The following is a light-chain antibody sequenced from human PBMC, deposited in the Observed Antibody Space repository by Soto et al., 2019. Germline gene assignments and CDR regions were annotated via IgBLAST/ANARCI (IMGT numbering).Light chain of an antibody. J-gene: IGKJ2*01. CDR2: GVS. Sequence: EIVMTQSPATLSVSPGERATLSCRASQSISGELAWYQQRPGQPPRLLIYGVSTRATGVPDRFSGSGSGSEFTLTISGLQSADFAVYYCQQGHDWPLTFGQGTRLDI. CDR1: QSISGE. CDR3: QQGHDWPLT. V-gene: IGKV3-15*01.